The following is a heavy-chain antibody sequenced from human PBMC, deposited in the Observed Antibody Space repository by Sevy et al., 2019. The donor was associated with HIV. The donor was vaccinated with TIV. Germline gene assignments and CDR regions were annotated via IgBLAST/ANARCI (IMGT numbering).Heavy chain of an antibody. CDR1: GFPVSSNY. CDR2: IYSDGST. CDR3: ERGKSGYGYGLDY. Sequence: GGSLRLSCAASGFPVSSNYMSWVRQAPGKGLEWVSVIYSDGSTYHADSVKGRFTISRDNSKNTLYLQMNSLRVEDTAVYYCERGKSGYGYGLDYWGQGTLVTVSS. J-gene: IGHJ4*02. V-gene: IGHV3-66*01. D-gene: IGHD5-18*01.